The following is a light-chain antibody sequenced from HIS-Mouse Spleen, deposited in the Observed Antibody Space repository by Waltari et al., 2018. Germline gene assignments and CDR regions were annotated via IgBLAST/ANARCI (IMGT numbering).Light chain of an antibody. V-gene: IGLV3-10*01. CDR1: ALPKKY. Sequence: SYELTQPPSVSVSPGQTARITCSGDALPKKYACWYQQKEAQAPVLVIYEDSKRPSGIPERFSGSSSGTMATLTISGAQVEDEADYYCYSTDSSGNHRVFGGGTKLTVL. CDR3: YSTDSSGNHRV. J-gene: IGLJ2*01. CDR2: EDS.